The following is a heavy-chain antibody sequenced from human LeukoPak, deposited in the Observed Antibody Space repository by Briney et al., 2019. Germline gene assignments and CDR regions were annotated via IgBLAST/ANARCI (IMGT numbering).Heavy chain of an antibody. J-gene: IGHJ4*02. CDR1: GFTFDDYA. D-gene: IGHD6-19*01. CDR3: ARLSSDKAIDY. V-gene: IGHV3-9*01. Sequence: GRSLRLSCAASGFTFDDYAMHWVRQAPGKGLEWVSGITWNSGSIGYAGSVKGRFTISRDNAKNSLYLQMNSLRAEDTALYYCARLSSDKAIDYWGQGTLVTVPS. CDR2: ITWNSGSI.